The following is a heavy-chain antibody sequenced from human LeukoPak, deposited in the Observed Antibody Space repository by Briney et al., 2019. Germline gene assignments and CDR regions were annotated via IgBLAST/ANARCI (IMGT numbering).Heavy chain of an antibody. Sequence: SETLSPSCTVSGGSISSYYWSWIRQPPGKGLEWIGYIYYSGRTNYNPSLKSRVTISVDTSKNQFSLKVSSVTTADTAVYYCARDRLAAAGNYYYYGMDVWGQGTTVTVSS. CDR1: GGSISSYY. CDR3: ARDRLAAAGNYYYYGMDV. D-gene: IGHD6-13*01. J-gene: IGHJ6*02. V-gene: IGHV4-59*01. CDR2: IYYSGRT.